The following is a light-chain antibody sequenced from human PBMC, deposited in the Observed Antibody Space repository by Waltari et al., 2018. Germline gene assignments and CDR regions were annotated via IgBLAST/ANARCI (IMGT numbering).Light chain of an antibody. CDR2: VNS. CDR3: LAWDDSLSGPV. Sequence: SVLTQPPSASGTAGQRVTISCSGRSSNIGSNYVSWYLQLPGSAPKLLIYVNSQRPSGVPDRFSGSKSGTSASLAISGLRSEDEADYYCLAWDDSLSGPVFGGGTKLTVL. V-gene: IGLV1-47*01. CDR1: SSNIGSNY. J-gene: IGLJ3*02.